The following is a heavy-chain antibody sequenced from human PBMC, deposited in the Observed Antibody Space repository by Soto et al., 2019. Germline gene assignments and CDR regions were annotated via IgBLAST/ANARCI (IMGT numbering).Heavy chain of an antibody. J-gene: IGHJ4*02. CDR2: ISSDGTTT. Sequence: PGGSLRLSCAASGFIFGNYYMHWVRQAPGKGPVWVSRISSDGTTTTYADSVKGRFTISRDNAKNTLYLQVNSLRADDTAVYYCARGSYYYDGSGYNHYWGQGTLVTVSS. V-gene: IGHV3-74*01. CDR3: ARGSYYYDGSGYNHY. CDR1: GFIFGNYY. D-gene: IGHD3-22*01.